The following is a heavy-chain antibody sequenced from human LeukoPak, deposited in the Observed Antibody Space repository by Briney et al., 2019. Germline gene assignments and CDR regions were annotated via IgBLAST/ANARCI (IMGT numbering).Heavy chain of an antibody. J-gene: IGHJ4*02. V-gene: IGHV3-7*01. Sequence: GGSLRLSCAASGFTFSSYWMSWVRQAPGKGPEWVANIKQDGSEKYYVDSVKGRFTISRDNAKNSLYLQMNSLRAEDTAVYYCAREILWFGELPHFDYWGQGTLVTVSS. CDR2: IKQDGSEK. CDR3: AREILWFGELPHFDY. D-gene: IGHD3-10*01. CDR1: GFTFSSYW.